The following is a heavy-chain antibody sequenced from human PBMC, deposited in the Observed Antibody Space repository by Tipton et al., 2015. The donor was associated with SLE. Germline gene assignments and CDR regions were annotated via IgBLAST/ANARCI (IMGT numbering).Heavy chain of an antibody. D-gene: IGHD6-19*01. CDR1: GFTFSIYA. CDR2: ISYDGSNK. CDR3: ATGVAVAPDY. Sequence: SLRLSCAASGFTFSIYAMHWVRQAPGRGLEWVAVISYDGSNKYYADSVKGRFTISRDNSKNTLYLQMNSLRTEDTAVFYRATGVAVAPDYWGQGTLVTVSS. V-gene: IGHV3-30*04. J-gene: IGHJ4*02.